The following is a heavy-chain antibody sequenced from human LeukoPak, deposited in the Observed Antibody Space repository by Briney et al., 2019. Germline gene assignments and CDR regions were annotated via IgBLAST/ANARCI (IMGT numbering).Heavy chain of an antibody. J-gene: IGHJ4*02. CDR2: ISRSSGHT. D-gene: IGHD1-14*01. Sequence: GGSLRLSCAASGLTFSDYYMSWIRQAPGKGLEWVSYISRSSGHTNYADSVKGRFTISRDNAKNSLYLQMNSLRAEDTAVYYCARDRRDTGGIDYWGQGTLVTVSS. V-gene: IGHV3-11*05. CDR1: GLTFSDYY. CDR3: ARDRRDTGGIDY.